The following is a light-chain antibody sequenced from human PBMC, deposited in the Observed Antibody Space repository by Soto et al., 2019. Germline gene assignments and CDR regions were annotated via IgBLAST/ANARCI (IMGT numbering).Light chain of an antibody. Sequence: EILMTQSPATLSVSPGERATLSCRASQNIGTNLAWYQQKPGQAPRLLIYGAFTGATGIPARFSGSGSGTEFTLTISSLQSEDSAVYFCQQYNNRPPLTFGGGTKVEIK. CDR3: QQYNNRPPLT. CDR1: QNIGTN. V-gene: IGKV3-15*01. CDR2: GAF. J-gene: IGKJ4*01.